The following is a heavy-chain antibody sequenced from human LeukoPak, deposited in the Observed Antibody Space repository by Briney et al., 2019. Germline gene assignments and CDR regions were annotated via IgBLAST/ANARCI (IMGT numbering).Heavy chain of an antibody. CDR1: GFTLSSYG. J-gene: IGHJ6*02. CDR2: LSYDGINK. V-gene: IGHV3-30*18. CDR3: AKDRRPYYYYGMDV. Sequence: GGVLRLSCAASGFTLSSYGMQWVREAPGEGGEGVALLSYDGINKYYADSVKGRFTISRDNSKNTLYLQMNSLRAEDTAVYYCAKDRRPYYYYGMDVWGQGTTVTVSS. D-gene: IGHD5-24*01.